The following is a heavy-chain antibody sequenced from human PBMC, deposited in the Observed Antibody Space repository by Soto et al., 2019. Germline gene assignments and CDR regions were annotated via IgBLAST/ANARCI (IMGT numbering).Heavy chain of an antibody. CDR2: ISAYNGNT. D-gene: IGHD2-15*01. CDR3: ARFSGGSYNTYYFYYGMDV. J-gene: IGHJ6*02. Sequence: GASVKVSCQASGCTFTSYGISWVRQAPGQGLDWMGWISAYNGNTKYAQDHQGRVTMTTDTSTSTAYMELRSLRSDDTAVYYCARFSGGSYNTYYFYYGMDVWGQGPLFTVSS. V-gene: IGHV1-18*01. CDR1: GCTFTSYG.